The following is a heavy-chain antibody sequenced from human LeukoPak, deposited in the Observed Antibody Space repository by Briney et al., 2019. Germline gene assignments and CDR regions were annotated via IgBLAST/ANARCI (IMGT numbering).Heavy chain of an antibody. V-gene: IGHV4-38-2*01. CDR3: ARHEGSYGAFDY. Sequence: SETLSLTCAVSGYSISSGYYWAWIRQPPGKGLEWIGSIYHSGSTYYNPSLNSRVTISVDTSKNQFSLKLSSVTAADTAVYYCARHEGSYGAFDYWGQGTLVTVSS. CDR1: GYSISSGYY. CDR2: IYHSGST. D-gene: IGHD4/OR15-4a*01. J-gene: IGHJ4*02.